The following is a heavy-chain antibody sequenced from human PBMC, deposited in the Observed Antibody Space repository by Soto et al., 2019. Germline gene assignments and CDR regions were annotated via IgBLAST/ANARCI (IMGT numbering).Heavy chain of an antibody. Sequence: QVQLVESGGGVVQPGRSLRLSCAASGFTFSIYAMHWVRQAPGKGLEWVTVISYDGGNEYYADSVKGRFTISRDNSKNTLFLQMSSVRAEDMAVYYCVRGGYYGSGSYYTLFDHWGQGTLVTVSS. CDR3: VRGGYYGSGSYYTLFDH. J-gene: IGHJ4*02. CDR2: ISYDGGNE. V-gene: IGHV3-30-3*01. D-gene: IGHD3-10*01. CDR1: GFTFSIYA.